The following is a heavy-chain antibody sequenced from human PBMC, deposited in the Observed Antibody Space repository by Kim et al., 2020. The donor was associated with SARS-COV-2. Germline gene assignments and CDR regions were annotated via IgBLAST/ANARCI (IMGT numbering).Heavy chain of an antibody. Sequence: ASVKVSCKASGYTFTSYAMHWVRQAPGQRLEWMGWINAGNGNTKYSQKFQGRVTITRDTSASTAYMELSSLRSEDTAVYYCASGDFWSGYYTGGLVYWGQGTLVTVSS. J-gene: IGHJ4*02. D-gene: IGHD3-3*01. V-gene: IGHV1-3*01. CDR2: INAGNGNT. CDR1: GYTFTSYA. CDR3: ASGDFWSGYYTGGLVY.